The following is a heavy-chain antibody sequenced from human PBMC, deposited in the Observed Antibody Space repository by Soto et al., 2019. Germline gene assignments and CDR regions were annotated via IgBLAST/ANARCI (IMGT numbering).Heavy chain of an antibody. J-gene: IGHJ4*02. CDR1: GFTFSSYW. CDR3: ARDSLTYYYGSGTFDY. D-gene: IGHD3-10*01. CDR2: IKQDGSEK. Sequence: EVQLVESGGGLVQPGGSLRLSCAASGFTFSSYWMSWVRQAPGKGLEWVANIKQDGSEKYYVDSVKGRFTISRDNAKNSLYLQMNSLRAEDTAVYYCARDSLTYYYGSGTFDYWGQGTLVTASS. V-gene: IGHV3-7*01.